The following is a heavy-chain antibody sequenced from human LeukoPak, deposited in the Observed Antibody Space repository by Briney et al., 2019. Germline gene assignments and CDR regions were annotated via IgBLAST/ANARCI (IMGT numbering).Heavy chain of an antibody. CDR1: GYVFIDYH. CDR2: INPRGGST. D-gene: IGHD6-19*01. J-gene: IGHJ4*02. CDR3: ARSLYDSGWYSQFDY. Sequence: ASVKVSCKASGYVFIDYHLHWVRQAPGQGLEWMGIINPRGGSTSHAQKFQGRVTMTRDMSTDTVSLEMSSLTSEDTGVYYCARSLYDSGWYSQFDYWGQGTLVTVSS. V-gene: IGHV1-46*01.